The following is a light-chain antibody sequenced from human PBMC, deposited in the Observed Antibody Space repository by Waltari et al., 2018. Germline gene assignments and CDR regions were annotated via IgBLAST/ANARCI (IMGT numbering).Light chain of an antibody. CDR3: NSRDSGGTLLL. J-gene: IGLJ3*02. V-gene: IGLV3-19*01. Sequence: SSELTQDPTVSVALGQTVRITCQGDSLRLYYASWYQQKPGQAPVVVFFGKDHRPSGIPDRFSGSRSGNTASLTITGAQAEDEADYYCNSRDSGGTLLLFGGGTRLTVL. CDR2: GKD. CDR1: SLRLYY.